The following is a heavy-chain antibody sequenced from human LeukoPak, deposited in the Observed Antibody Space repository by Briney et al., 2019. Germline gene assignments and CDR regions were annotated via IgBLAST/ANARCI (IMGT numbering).Heavy chain of an antibody. V-gene: IGHV3-64*01. CDR2: ISSNGGST. D-gene: IGHD3-3*01. CDR3: AKVPYYDFSGVY. J-gene: IGHJ4*02. CDR1: GFTFSSYA. Sequence: GGSLRLSCAASGFTFSSYAMHWVRQAPGKGLEYVSAISSNGGSTYYANSVKGRFTISRDNSKNTLYLQMNSLRAEDTAVYYCAKVPYYDFSGVYWGQGTLVTISS.